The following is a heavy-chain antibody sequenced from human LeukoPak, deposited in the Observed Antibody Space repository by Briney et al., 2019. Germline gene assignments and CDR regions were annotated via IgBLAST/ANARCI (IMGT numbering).Heavy chain of an antibody. CDR2: IWYDGSIK. J-gene: IGHJ6*02. D-gene: IGHD2-15*01. V-gene: IGHV3-33*01. CDR3: ARYCSGGTCKLGYYYYGMDV. Sequence: QPGRSLRLSCAASGFTFSNYGMHWVRQAPGKGLEWVAVIWYDGSIKYYADSVKGRFSISRDNSKNTLYLQMNSLRAEDTAVYYCARYCSGGTCKLGYYYYGMDVWGQGTTVTVSS. CDR1: GFTFSNYG.